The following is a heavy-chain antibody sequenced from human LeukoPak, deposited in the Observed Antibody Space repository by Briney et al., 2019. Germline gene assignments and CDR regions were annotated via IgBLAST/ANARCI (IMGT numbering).Heavy chain of an antibody. CDR3: ARDTSRISKLIQLWLIDY. CDR2: ISAYNGNT. Sequence: GASVKVSCKASGYTFTSYGISRVRQAPGQGLEWMGWISAYNGNTNYAQKLQGRVTMTADTSTSTAYMELRSLRSDDTAVYYCARDTSRISKLIQLWLIDYWGQGTLVTVSS. D-gene: IGHD5-18*01. CDR1: GYTFTSYG. V-gene: IGHV1-18*01. J-gene: IGHJ4*02.